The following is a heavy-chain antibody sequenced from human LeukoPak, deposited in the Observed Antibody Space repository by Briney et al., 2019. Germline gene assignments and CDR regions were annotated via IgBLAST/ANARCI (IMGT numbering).Heavy chain of an antibody. J-gene: IGHJ1*01. Sequence: SETLSLTCTVSGGSISSSSYYWGWIRQPPGKGLEWIGYIYYSGSTNYNPSLKSRVTISVDTSKNQFSLKLSSVTAADTAVYYCARSERGLLWFGDPGHAEYFQHWGQGTLVTVSS. D-gene: IGHD3-10*01. CDR2: IYYSGST. CDR1: GGSISSSSYY. CDR3: ARSERGLLWFGDPGHAEYFQH. V-gene: IGHV4-61*05.